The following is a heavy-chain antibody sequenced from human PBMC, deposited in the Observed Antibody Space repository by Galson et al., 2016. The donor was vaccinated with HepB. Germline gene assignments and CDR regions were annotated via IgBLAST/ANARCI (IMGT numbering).Heavy chain of an antibody. Sequence: SVKVSCKASGYTSNNYGISWVRRAPGQGPEWMGWINVHSGKAKYSQRFQGRVTMTRDTSTSTGYLDLRSLRSDDTAVYYCAAGYLVIVPADMFDYFGLDVWGQGTTVTVSS. D-gene: IGHD2-2*01. CDR1: GYTSNNYG. J-gene: IGHJ6*02. CDR3: AAGYLVIVPADMFDYFGLDV. CDR2: INVHSGKA. V-gene: IGHV1-18*01.